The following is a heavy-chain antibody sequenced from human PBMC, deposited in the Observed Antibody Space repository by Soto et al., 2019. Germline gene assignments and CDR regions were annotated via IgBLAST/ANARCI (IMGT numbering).Heavy chain of an antibody. CDR3: ARYYYDRGFDY. CDR1: GGSISSGGYY. CDR2: IYYSGST. D-gene: IGHD3-22*01. V-gene: IGHV4-31*03. J-gene: IGHJ4*02. Sequence: SETLSLTCTVSGGSISSGGYYWSWIRQHPGKGLEWIGYIYYSGSTYYNPSLKSRVTISVDTSKNQFSLKLSSVTAADTAVYYCARYYYDRGFDYWGQGTLVTVSS.